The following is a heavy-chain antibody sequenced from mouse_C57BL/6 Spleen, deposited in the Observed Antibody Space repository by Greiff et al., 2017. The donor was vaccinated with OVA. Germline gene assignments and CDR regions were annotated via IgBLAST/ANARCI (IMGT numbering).Heavy chain of an antibody. CDR1: GYTFTSYW. V-gene: IGHV1-59*01. D-gene: IGHD2-4*01. J-gene: IGHJ4*01. Sequence: QVQLQQPGAELVRPGTSVKLSCKASGYTFTSYWMHWVKQRPGQGLEWIGVIDPSDSYTNYNQKFKGKATLTVDTSSSTAYMQLSSLTSEDSAVYYCARREDYDAYYYAMDYWGQGTSVTVSS. CDR3: ARREDYDAYYYAMDY. CDR2: IDPSDSYT.